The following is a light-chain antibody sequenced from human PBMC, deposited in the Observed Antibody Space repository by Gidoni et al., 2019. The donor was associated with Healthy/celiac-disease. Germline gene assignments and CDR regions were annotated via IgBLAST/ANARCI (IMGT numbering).Light chain of an antibody. CDR2: AAS. Sequence: DIQLTQSPSFLSASVGDRVTITCRASQGSSSYLAWYQQKPGKAPKLLIYAASTLQSGVPSRFSGSGSGTEFTLTISSLQPEDFATYYCQQLNSYSGTFGQRTKVEIK. CDR1: QGSSSY. J-gene: IGKJ1*01. V-gene: IGKV1-9*01. CDR3: QQLNSYSGT.